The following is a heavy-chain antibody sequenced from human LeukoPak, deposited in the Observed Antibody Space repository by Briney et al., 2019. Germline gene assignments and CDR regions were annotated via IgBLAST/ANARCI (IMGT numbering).Heavy chain of an antibody. V-gene: IGHV4-30-4*01. CDR2: IYYSGST. D-gene: IGHD3-22*01. Sequence: PSETLSLTCTVSGGSISSGDYYWSWIRQPPGKGLEWIGYIYYSGSTYYNPSLKSRVTISVDTSKNQFSLKLSSVTAADTAVYYCARVSISGYYLEGGFDPWGQGTLVTVSS. CDR3: ARVSISGYYLEGGFDP. J-gene: IGHJ5*02. CDR1: GGSISSGDYY.